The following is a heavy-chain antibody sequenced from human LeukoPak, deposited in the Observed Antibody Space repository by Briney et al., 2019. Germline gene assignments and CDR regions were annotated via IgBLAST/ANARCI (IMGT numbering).Heavy chain of an antibody. J-gene: IGHJ4*02. D-gene: IGHD3-9*01. V-gene: IGHV3-30*18. CDR3: AKGHSDYDILTGLTFDY. CDR1: GFTFSSYG. CDR2: ISYDGSNK. Sequence: GGSLRLSCAASGFTFSSYGMHWVRQAPGKGLEWVAVISYDGSNKYYADSVKGRFTISRDNSKNTLYLQMNSLRAEDTAVYYCAKGHSDYDILTGLTFDYWGQGTLVTVSS.